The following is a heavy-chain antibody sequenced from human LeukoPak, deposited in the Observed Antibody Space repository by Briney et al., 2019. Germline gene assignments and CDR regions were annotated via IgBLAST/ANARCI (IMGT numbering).Heavy chain of an antibody. Sequence: SVMVSCKASGGTFSSYAISWVRQAPGQGLEWMGRIIPILGIANYAQKFQGRVTITADKSTSTAYMELSSLRSEDTAVYYCARGTDTAMVSMDVWGQGTTVTVSS. D-gene: IGHD5-18*01. CDR1: GGTFSSYA. V-gene: IGHV1-69*04. CDR2: IIPILGIA. CDR3: ARGTDTAMVSMDV. J-gene: IGHJ6*02.